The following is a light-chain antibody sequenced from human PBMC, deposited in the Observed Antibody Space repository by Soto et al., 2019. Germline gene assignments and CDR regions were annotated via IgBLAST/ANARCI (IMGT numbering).Light chain of an antibody. J-gene: IGLJ2*01. V-gene: IGLV2-14*01. CDR2: DVS. CDR3: SSYTSSSTLVV. Sequence: QSVLTQPASVSGSPGQSITISCTGTSSDVGGYNYVSWYQQHPGKAPKLMIYDVSTRPSGVSDRFSGSKSGNTASLTISWLQAEDEADYYCSSYTSSSTLVVFGGGTKLTVL. CDR1: SSDVGGYNY.